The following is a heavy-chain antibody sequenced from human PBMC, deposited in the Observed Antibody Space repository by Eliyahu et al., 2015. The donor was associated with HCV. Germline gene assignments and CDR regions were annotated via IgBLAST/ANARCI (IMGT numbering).Heavy chain of an antibody. Sequence: SCKVSGYTLTELSMHWVRQAPGKGLEWMGGFDPEDGEKMYAQKFQGRVTMTEDTSTDTAYMELSSLRSEDTAVYYCATHPTYYYDSSGYYLDYWGQGTLVTVSS. CDR2: FDPEDGEK. V-gene: IGHV1-24*01. CDR3: ATHPTYYYDSSGYYLDY. J-gene: IGHJ4*02. D-gene: IGHD3-22*01. CDR1: GYTLTELS.